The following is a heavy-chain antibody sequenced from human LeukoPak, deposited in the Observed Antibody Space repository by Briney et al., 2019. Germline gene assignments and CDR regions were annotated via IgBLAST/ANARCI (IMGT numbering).Heavy chain of an antibody. Sequence: MPSETLSLTCAVPGGSISSSNWWSWVRQPPGKGLEWIGEIYHSGSTNYNPSLKSRVTISVDKSKNQFSLKLSSVTAADTAVYYCARGVVPAAMRAYDAFDIWGQGTMVTVSS. D-gene: IGHD2-2*01. V-gene: IGHV4-4*02. CDR2: IYHSGST. CDR3: ARGVVPAAMRAYDAFDI. CDR1: GGSISSSNW. J-gene: IGHJ3*02.